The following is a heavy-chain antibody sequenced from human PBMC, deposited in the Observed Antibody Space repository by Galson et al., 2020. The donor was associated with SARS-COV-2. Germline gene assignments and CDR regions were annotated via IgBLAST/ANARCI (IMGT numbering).Heavy chain of an antibody. CDR3: AHVLYFDTSGYWGFDY. Sequence: SGPTLVKPTQTLTLPCTFSGFSLSTSGVGVGWIRQPPGKALEWLALIYWDDDEHYSPSLKSRLTLTKGTSKNQVVLTMTNMDPVDTATYYCAHVLYFDTSGYWGFDYWGQGTLVTVSS. D-gene: IGHD3-22*01. CDR1: GFSLSTSGVG. J-gene: IGHJ4*02. V-gene: IGHV2-5*02. CDR2: IYWDDDE.